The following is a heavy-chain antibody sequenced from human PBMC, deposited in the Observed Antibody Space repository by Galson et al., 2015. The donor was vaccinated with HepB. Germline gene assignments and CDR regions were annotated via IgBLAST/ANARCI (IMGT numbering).Heavy chain of an antibody. CDR1: VFSLSTSGVG. J-gene: IGHJ4*02. Sequence: PALVKPTQTLTLTCTFSVFSLSTSGVGVGWIRQPPGKALEWLALIYWNDDKRYSPSLKSRLTITKDTSKNQVVLTMTNMDPVDTATYYCAHPPYYYDRWGQGTLVTVSS. V-gene: IGHV2-5*01. CDR3: AHPPYYYDR. CDR2: IYWNDDK. D-gene: IGHD3-22*01.